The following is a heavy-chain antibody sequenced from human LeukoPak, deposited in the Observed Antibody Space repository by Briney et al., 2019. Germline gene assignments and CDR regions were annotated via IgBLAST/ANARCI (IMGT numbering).Heavy chain of an antibody. CDR1: GGSISSGGYY. J-gene: IGHJ3*02. CDR2: IYYSGST. CDR3: ARDMITFGGVIMHDAFDI. Sequence: SETLSLTCTVSGGSISSGGYYWSWIRQYPGTGLEWIGYIYYSGSTYYNPSLKSRVTISVDTSKNQFSLKLSSVTAADTAVYYCARDMITFGGVIMHDAFDIWGQGTMVTVSS. D-gene: IGHD3-16*02. V-gene: IGHV4-31*03.